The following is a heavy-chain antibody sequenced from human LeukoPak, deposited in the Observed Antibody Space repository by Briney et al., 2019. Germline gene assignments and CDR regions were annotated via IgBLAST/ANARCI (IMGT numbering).Heavy chain of an antibody. Sequence: PGGSLRLSCAASGFTFSNYAMNWVRQAPGKGLEWVSTISISGGSTYYADSAKGRFTISRDNSKNTLYLQMNSLRAEDTAVYYCAKGATLNGGYDLDYWGQGTLVTVSS. J-gene: IGHJ4*02. CDR1: GFTFSNYA. CDR3: AKGATLNGGYDLDY. V-gene: IGHV3-23*01. CDR2: ISISGGST. D-gene: IGHD5-12*01.